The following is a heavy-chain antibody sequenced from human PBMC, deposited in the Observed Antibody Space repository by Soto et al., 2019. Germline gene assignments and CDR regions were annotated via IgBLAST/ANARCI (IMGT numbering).Heavy chain of an antibody. J-gene: IGHJ5*02. CDR2: INPNTGGT. CDR1: GYIFTSYY. V-gene: IGHV1-2*02. Sequence: QVLLVQSGAEVKRPGTSVKVSCKASGYIFTSYYVHWVRQVPGQGLEWMGWINPNTGGTNYAQRFEGRVTMTRDTSISTVYMELSRLKNADPAIYFCAGVRPRREFDPWGQGTLVTVSS. CDR3: AGVRPRREFDP.